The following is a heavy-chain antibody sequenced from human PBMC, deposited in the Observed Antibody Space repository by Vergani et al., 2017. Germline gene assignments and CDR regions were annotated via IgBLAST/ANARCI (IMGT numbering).Heavy chain of an antibody. J-gene: IGHJ4*02. Sequence: EVQLVESGGGLVKPGGSLRLSCAASGFTFSSYSMNWVRQAPGKGLEWVSSISSSSSYIYYADSVKGRFTISRDNAKNSLYLQMNSLRAEDTAVYYCARSSLAGISMVRGVIGYWGQGTLVTVSS. CDR3: ARSSLAGISMVRGVIGY. D-gene: IGHD3-10*01. CDR2: ISSSSSYI. V-gene: IGHV3-21*01. CDR1: GFTFSSYS.